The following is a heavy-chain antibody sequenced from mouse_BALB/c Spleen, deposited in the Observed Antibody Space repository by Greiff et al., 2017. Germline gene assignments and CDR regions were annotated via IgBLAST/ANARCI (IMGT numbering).Heavy chain of an antibody. J-gene: IGHJ4*01. CDR2: IWAGGST. Sequence: VKLMESGPGLVAPSQSLSITCTVSGFSLTSYGVHWVRQPPGKGLEWLGVIWAGGSTNYNSALMSRLSISKDNSKSQVFLKMNSLQTDDTAMYYCARVGLRRDYAMDYWGQGTSVTVSS. CDR1: GFSLTSYG. V-gene: IGHV2-9*02. CDR3: ARVGLRRDYAMDY. D-gene: IGHD2-4*01.